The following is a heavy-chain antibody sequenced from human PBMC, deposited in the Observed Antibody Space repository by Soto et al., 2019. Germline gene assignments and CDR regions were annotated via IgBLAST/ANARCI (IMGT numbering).Heavy chain of an antibody. D-gene: IGHD2-21*02. CDR1: GFTFSSYA. J-gene: IGHJ5*02. V-gene: IGHV3-23*01. CDR3: AKDALAYCGGDCLNWFDP. Sequence: GGSLRLSCAASGFTFSSYAMSWVRQAPGKGLEWVSAISGSGGSTYYADSVKGRFTISRDNSKNTLYLQMNSLRAEDTAVYYCAKDALAYCGGDCLNWFDPWGQGTLVTVSS. CDR2: ISGSGGST.